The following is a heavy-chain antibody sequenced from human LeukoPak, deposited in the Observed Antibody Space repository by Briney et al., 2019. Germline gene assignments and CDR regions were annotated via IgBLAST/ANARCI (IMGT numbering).Heavy chain of an antibody. V-gene: IGHV3-23*01. Sequence: ETLSLTCAVYGGSFSGYYWSWIRQAPGKGLEWVSAISGSGGSTYYADSVKGRFPISRDNSKNTLYLQMNSLRAEDTAVYYCAKADGDYGSFDYWGQGTLVTVSS. D-gene: IGHD4-17*01. J-gene: IGHJ4*02. CDR2: ISGSGGST. CDR1: GGSFSGYY. CDR3: AKADGDYGSFDY.